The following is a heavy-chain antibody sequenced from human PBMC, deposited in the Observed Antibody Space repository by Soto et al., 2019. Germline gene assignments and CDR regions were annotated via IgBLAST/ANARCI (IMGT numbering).Heavy chain of an antibody. Sequence: QVQLVQSGAEVKKPGSSVKVSCKASGGAFSTYAISWVRQAPEQGLEWMGGIIPLFGTTNYAQKFQGRVTITADDSTSTAYMELSSLTSEDTAVYYCEREDGYTWVSPFDIWGQGTVVTVSS. CDR1: GGAFSTYA. V-gene: IGHV1-69*12. D-gene: IGHD5-12*01. CDR2: IIPLFGTT. CDR3: EREDGYTWVSPFDI. J-gene: IGHJ3*02.